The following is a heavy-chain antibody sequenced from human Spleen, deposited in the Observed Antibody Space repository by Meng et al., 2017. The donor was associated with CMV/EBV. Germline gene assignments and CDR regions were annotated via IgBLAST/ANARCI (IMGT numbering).Heavy chain of an antibody. J-gene: IGHJ2*01. CDR1: GYTFITYG. V-gene: IGHV1-69*04. D-gene: IGHD4-23*01. CDR3: ASTVVTRWYFDL. Sequence: SVKVSCKASGYTFITYGFSWVRQAPGQGLEWMGRIIPILGIANYAQKFQGRVTITADKSTSTAYMELSSLRSEDTAVYYCASTVVTRWYFDLWGRGTPVTVSS. CDR2: IIPILGIA.